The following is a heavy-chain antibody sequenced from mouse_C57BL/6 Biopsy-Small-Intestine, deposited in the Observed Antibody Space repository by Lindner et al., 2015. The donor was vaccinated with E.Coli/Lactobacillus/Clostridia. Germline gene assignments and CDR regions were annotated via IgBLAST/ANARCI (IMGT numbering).Heavy chain of an antibody. CDR1: GYSFTAYN. CDR2: IDPYNGAT. V-gene: IGHV1S135*01. J-gene: IGHJ3*01. CDR3: ARQFGLGAWFAY. D-gene: IGHD3-1*01. Sequence: VQLQESGPELVKPGASVKMSCEASGYSFTAYNMHWVKQSHGKSLEWIGYIDPYNGATRYNQKFKGKATLTVDKSSNTAYMQLNSLTSEDSAVYYCARQFGLGAWFAYWGQGTLITVSA.